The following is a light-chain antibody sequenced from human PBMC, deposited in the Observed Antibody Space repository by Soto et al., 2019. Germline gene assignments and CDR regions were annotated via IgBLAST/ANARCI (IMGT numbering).Light chain of an antibody. CDR2: GAS. Sequence: EIVLTQSPGTLSLSPGERATLSCRASQSVSSSYLAWYQQKPGQAPRLLIYGASSRATGIPDRFSGSGSGTDFTLTISRLEPEDFAVYYCQQYGSSPPTFGPGTKVDIQ. V-gene: IGKV3-20*01. CDR1: QSVSSSY. CDR3: QQYGSSPPT. J-gene: IGKJ3*01.